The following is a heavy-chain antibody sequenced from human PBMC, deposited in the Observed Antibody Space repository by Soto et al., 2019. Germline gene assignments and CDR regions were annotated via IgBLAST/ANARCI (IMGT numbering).Heavy chain of an antibody. D-gene: IGHD4-4*01. Sequence: QVQLVQSGAEVKEPGASVKFSCKPSGYTFTRNGISWVRQAPGQGLEWVGWISTNSGNTDYAQKLQGRVTLTTDTSTNTAYLELRSLRSDDTAVYYCARDKDYMLDYWGQGTLVTVSS. CDR2: ISTNSGNT. J-gene: IGHJ4*02. CDR1: GYTFTRNG. V-gene: IGHV1-18*01. CDR3: ARDKDYMLDY.